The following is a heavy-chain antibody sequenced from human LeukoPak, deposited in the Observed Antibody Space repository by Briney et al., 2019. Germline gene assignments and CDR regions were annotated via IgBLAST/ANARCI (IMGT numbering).Heavy chain of an antibody. J-gene: IGHJ5*02. CDR3: ARDSSSWYYGWFDP. CDR2: IYYSGST. D-gene: IGHD6-13*01. CDR1: GGSISSCY. V-gene: IGHV4-59*01. Sequence: SETLSLTCTVSGGSISSCYWSWIRQPPGKGLEWIGYIYYSGSTNYNPSLKSRVTISVDTSKNQFSLKLSSVTAADTAVYYCARDSSSWYYGWFDPWGQGTLVTVSS.